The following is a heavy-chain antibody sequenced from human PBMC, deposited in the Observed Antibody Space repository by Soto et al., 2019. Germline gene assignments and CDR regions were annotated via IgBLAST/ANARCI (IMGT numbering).Heavy chain of an antibody. CDR3: ARPVLGYCSGGSCSAPDY. V-gene: IGHV3-21*01. CDR1: GFTFSSYS. D-gene: IGHD2-15*01. J-gene: IGHJ4*02. Sequence: EVQLVESGGGLVKPGGSLRLSCAASGFTFSSYSMNWVRQAPGKGLEWVSSISSSSSYIYYADSVKGRFTISRDNAKNSLYLPMNSLRAEDTAVYYCARPVLGYCSGGSCSAPDYWGQGTLVTVSS. CDR2: ISSSSSYI.